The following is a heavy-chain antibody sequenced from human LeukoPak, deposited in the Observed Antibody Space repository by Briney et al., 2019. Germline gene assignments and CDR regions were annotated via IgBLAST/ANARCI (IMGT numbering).Heavy chain of an antibody. J-gene: IGHJ5*02. Sequence: ASVKVSCKASGYTFTRHDINWVRQAAGQGLEWMGWMNANSGNTGYAQKFQGRVTFTRDTSISTAYMELSSLRSEDTAVYYCARRSGSDGRDWFDPWGQGTLVTVSS. CDR1: GYTFTRHD. V-gene: IGHV1-8*03. CDR3: ARRSGSDGRDWFDP. CDR2: MNANSGNT. D-gene: IGHD1-26*01.